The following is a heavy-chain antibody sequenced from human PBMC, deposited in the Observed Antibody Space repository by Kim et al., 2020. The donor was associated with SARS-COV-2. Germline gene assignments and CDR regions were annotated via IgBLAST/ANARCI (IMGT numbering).Heavy chain of an antibody. D-gene: IGHD6-19*01. Sequence: KSRFTISSDNTKNTLYLQMNSLRAEDTAVYYCAREIAVAAMVFYYGMDVWGQGTTVTVSS. J-gene: IGHJ6*02. CDR3: AREIAVAAMVFYYGMDV. V-gene: IGHV3-30*01.